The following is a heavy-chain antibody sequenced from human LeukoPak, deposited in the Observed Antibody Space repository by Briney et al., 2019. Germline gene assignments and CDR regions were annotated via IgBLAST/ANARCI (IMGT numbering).Heavy chain of an antibody. Sequence: ASVKVPCKASGGTFNSYTISWVRQAPGQGLEWMGRIIPILGIANYAQKFQGRVTITADKSTSTAYMELSRLRSEDTAVYYCARTLPYSSSSFDYFDYWGQGTLVTVSS. D-gene: IGHD6-6*01. CDR2: IIPILGIA. CDR1: GGTFNSYT. J-gene: IGHJ4*02. CDR3: ARTLPYSSSSFDYFDY. V-gene: IGHV1-69*02.